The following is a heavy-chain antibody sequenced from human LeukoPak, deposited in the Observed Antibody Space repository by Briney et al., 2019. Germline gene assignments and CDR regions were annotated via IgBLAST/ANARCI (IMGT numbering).Heavy chain of an antibody. Sequence: SETLPLTCTVSGGSVSSGSYYWSWIRQPPGKGLEWIGYIYYSGSTNYNPSLKSRVTISVDTSKNQFSLKLSSVTAADTAVYYCARADGNYYDSSGYYKLYHDAFDIWGQGTMVTVSS. V-gene: IGHV4-61*01. CDR2: IYYSGST. J-gene: IGHJ3*02. CDR3: ARADGNYYDSSGYYKLYHDAFDI. CDR1: GGSVSSGSYY. D-gene: IGHD3-22*01.